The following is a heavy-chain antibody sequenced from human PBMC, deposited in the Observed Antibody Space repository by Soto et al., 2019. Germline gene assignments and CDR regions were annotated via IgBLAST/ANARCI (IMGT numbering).Heavy chain of an antibody. CDR2: IKSKTDGGTT. D-gene: IGHD2-15*01. CDR1: GFTFSNAW. J-gene: IGHJ4*02. CDR3: TTDRICSGGSCAGY. Sequence: GSLRLSCAASGFTFSNAWMSWVRQAPGKGLEWVGRIKSKTDGGTTDYAAPVKGRFTISRDDSKNTLYLQMNSLKTEDTAVYYCTTDRICSGGSCAGYWGQGTLVTVSS. V-gene: IGHV3-15*01.